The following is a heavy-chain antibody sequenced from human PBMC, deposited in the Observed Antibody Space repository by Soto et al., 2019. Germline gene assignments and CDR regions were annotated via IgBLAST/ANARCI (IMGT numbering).Heavy chain of an antibody. D-gene: IGHD3-22*01. CDR1: GLTFSSSS. V-gene: IGHV3-48*02. CDR2: ISGDSGRI. Sequence: EVQLVESGGGLVQPGESLRLSCAASGLTFSSSSINWVRQAPGKGLEWVSYISGDSGRIYYADSVKGRFTISRDNGKNSLYLQMNSLRDEDTAVYYCARYGYSRSIQDYWGQGTLVTVSS. J-gene: IGHJ4*02. CDR3: ARYGYSRSIQDY.